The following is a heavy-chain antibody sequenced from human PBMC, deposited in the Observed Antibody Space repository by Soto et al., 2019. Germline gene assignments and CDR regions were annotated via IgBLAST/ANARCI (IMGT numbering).Heavy chain of an antibody. V-gene: IGHV3-21*01. CDR2: INSRSSSI. D-gene: IGHD3-10*01. Sequence: EVQLVETGGGLVQPVGSLRLSCAASGFTFSSYSMTWVRQAPGKGLEWVSSINSRSSSIYYADSVKGRFTISRDNAKNSLYLQMNSLRAEDTAVYSCARNPSGDYWGQGTPVTVSP. CDR3: ARNPSGDY. CDR1: GFTFSSYS. J-gene: IGHJ4*02.